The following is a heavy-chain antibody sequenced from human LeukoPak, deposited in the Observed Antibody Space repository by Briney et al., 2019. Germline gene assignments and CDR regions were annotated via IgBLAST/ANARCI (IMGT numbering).Heavy chain of an antibody. V-gene: IGHV3-21*01. CDR3: ARGCYYDSSGCSDY. CDR2: ISSSSYI. J-gene: IGHJ4*02. D-gene: IGHD3-22*01. Sequence: GGSLRLSCAASGFTFSSYSMNWVRRAPGKGLEWVSSISSSSYIYYADSVKGRFTISRDNAKNSLYLQMNSLRAEDTAVYYCARGCYYDSSGCSDYWGQGTLVTVSS. CDR1: GFTFSSYS.